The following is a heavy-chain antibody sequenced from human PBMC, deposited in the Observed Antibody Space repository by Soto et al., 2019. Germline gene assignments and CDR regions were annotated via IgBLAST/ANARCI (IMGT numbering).Heavy chain of an antibody. D-gene: IGHD6-13*01. Sequence: PSETLSLTCAVSGYSNSSGYYWGWIRQPPGKGLEWIGSIYHSGSTYYNPSLKSRVTISVDKSKNQFSLKLNSVTAADTAVYYCARGWGIAAAGSDYWGQGTLVTVSS. CDR2: IYHSGST. V-gene: IGHV4-38-2*01. CDR3: ARGWGIAAAGSDY. J-gene: IGHJ4*02. CDR1: GYSNSSGYY.